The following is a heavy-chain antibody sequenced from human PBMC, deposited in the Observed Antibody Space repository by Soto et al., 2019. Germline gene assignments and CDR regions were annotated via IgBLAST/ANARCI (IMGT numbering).Heavy chain of an antibody. CDR3: AARVSVAGPAIDY. CDR1: GDNFNTYT. D-gene: IGHD6-19*01. J-gene: IGHJ4*02. CDR2: IIPIYGAA. Sequence: ASVKVSCKPSGDNFNTYTITWARQAPGQGLEWMGGIIPIYGAASYAQKFQDRVTITADGSTNTVYMELSSLTSEDTALYYCAARVSVAGPAIDYWGQGTRVTVSS. V-gene: IGHV1-69*13.